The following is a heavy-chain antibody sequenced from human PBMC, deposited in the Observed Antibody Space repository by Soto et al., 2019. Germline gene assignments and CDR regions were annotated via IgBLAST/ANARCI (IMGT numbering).Heavy chain of an antibody. CDR1: GASVSSGSYH. J-gene: IGHJ4*02. CDR2: LYYSGNT. V-gene: IGHV4-39*01. Sequence: QLQLQESGPGLVKPSETLSLTCAVSGASVSSGSYHWGWIRQPPGKGLEWIGSLYYSGNTYYNPSLTSRVSMSAGTSKKQFSLNLNSVTATDTAVYYCVGRVGAGPPRFWGQGILVTVSS. D-gene: IGHD1-26*01. CDR3: VGRVGAGPPRF.